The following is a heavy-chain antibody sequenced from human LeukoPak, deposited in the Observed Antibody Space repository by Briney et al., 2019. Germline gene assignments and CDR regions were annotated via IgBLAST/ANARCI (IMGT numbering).Heavy chain of an antibody. CDR2: IYHSGST. J-gene: IGHJ4*02. D-gene: IGHD5-24*01. Sequence: SETLSLTCTVSGGSISSYYWSWIRQPPGEGLEWVGSIYHSGSTYYNPSLKSRVTMSVDTSKNQFSLKLSSVTAADTAVYFCVRDFDYWGQGTLVTVSS. CDR3: VRDFDY. CDR1: GGSISSYY. V-gene: IGHV4-59*04.